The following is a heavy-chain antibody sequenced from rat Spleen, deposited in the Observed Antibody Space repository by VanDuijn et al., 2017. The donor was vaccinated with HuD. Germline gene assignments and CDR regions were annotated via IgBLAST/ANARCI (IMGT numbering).Heavy chain of an antibody. J-gene: IGHJ2*01. D-gene: IGHD4-1*01. Sequence: EVQLVESGGDLVQPGRSLKISCAASGFTFSDYAMAWVRQAPTKGLEWVATISSDGRRNYYRDSVKGRFTISRDNAKSSLYLQMDSLRSADTATYYCARRFDFDYWGQGVMVTVSS. V-gene: IGHV5-17*01. CDR3: ARRFDFDY. CDR1: GFTFSDYA. CDR2: ISSDGRRN.